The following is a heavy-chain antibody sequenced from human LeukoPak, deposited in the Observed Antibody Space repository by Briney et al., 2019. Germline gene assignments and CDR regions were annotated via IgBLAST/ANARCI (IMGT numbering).Heavy chain of an antibody. Sequence: TSETLSLTCAVSGYSISSSYYWGWIRQPPGKGLVWIGSIYHSGSTYYNPSLKSRVTISVDTSKNQFSLKLSSVTAADTAVYYCATKTAAGNYYYYYMDVWGKGTTVTVSS. D-gene: IGHD6-13*01. CDR2: IYHSGST. CDR1: GYSISSSYY. CDR3: ATKTAAGNYYYYYMDV. V-gene: IGHV4-38-2*01. J-gene: IGHJ6*03.